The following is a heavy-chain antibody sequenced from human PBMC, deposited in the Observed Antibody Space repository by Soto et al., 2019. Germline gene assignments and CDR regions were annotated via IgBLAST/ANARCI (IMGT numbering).Heavy chain of an antibody. CDR2: INPNSGGT. CDR3: ARGEYTDCSNGVCSFFYTHDTDV. J-gene: IGHJ6*02. CDR1: GYTFTGYY. Sequence: SVKVSCKASGYTFTGYYMHWVRQAPGQGLEWMGWINPNSGGTNYAQKFQGRVTMTRDTSISTASMELSRLTSDDTAMYYCARGEYTDCSNGVCSFFYTHDTDVWGQGPMVTVSS. V-gene: IGHV1-2*02. D-gene: IGHD2-8*01.